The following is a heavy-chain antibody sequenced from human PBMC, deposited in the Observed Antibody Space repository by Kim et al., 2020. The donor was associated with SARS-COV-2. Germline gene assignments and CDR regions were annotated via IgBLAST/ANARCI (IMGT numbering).Heavy chain of an antibody. Sequence: GGSLRLSCAASGFTVSSNYMSWVRQAPGKGLEWVSVIYSGGSTYYADSVKGRFTISRDNSKNTLYLQMNSLRAEDTAVYYCARPHPGAAAGTFDYWGQGTLVTVSP. J-gene: IGHJ4*02. CDR1: GFTVSSNY. CDR3: ARPHPGAAAGTFDY. V-gene: IGHV3-53*01. D-gene: IGHD6-13*01. CDR2: IYSGGST.